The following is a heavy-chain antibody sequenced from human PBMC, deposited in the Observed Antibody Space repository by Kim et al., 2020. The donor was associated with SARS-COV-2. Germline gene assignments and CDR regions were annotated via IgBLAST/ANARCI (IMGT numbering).Heavy chain of an antibody. V-gene: IGHV5-10-1*01. CDR2: IDPIDSYT. J-gene: IGHJ3*01. CDR3: ARTPRSPDYHLQAAPSPPYAFDV. CDR1: GYSFTSYW. Sequence: GESLKISCKGSGYSFTSYWISWVRQMPGKGLEWMGRIDPIDSYTNYSPSFQGHVTISADKSISTAYLPWSSLKASDTALYYCARTPRSPDYHLQAAPSPPYAFDVWGQGTMVTVSS. D-gene: IGHD6-6*01.